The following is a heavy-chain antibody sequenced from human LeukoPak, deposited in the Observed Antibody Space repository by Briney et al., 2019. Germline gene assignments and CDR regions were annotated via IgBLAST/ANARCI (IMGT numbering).Heavy chain of an antibody. CDR2: IYYSGST. D-gene: IGHD3-9*01. CDR3: ARSVNYDILTGYYTRFDY. CDR1: GGSISSYY. Sequence: SETLSLTCTVSGGSISSYYWRWIRQPPGKGLEWIGYIYYSGSTNYNPSLKSRVTISVDTSKNQFSLKLSSVTAADTAVYYCARSVNYDILTGYYTRFDYWGQGTLVTVSS. V-gene: IGHV4-59*01. J-gene: IGHJ4*02.